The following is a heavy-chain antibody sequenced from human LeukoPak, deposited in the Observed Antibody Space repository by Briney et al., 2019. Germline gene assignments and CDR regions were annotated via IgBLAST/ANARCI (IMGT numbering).Heavy chain of an antibody. CDR3: AATSGLELFWTHPDAFDI. V-gene: IGHV1-8*01. CDR2: MNPNSGNT. CDR1: GYTFTSYD. D-gene: IGHD1-7*01. Sequence: ASVKVSCKASGYTFTSYDINWVRQATGQGLEWMGWMNPNSGNTGYAQKFQGRVTMTRNTSISTAYMELSSLRSEDTAVYYCAATSGLELFWTHPDAFDIWGQGTMVTVSS. J-gene: IGHJ3*02.